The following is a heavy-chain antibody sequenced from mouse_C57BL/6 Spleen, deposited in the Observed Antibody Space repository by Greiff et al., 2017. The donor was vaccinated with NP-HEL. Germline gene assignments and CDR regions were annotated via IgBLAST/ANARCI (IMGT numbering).Heavy chain of an antibody. D-gene: IGHD3-2*02. J-gene: IGHJ3*01. CDR2: IYPGNSDT. CDR3: TRFWVDGETAQATGFAY. V-gene: IGHV1-5*01. CDR1: GYTFTSYW. Sequence: EVQLQQSGTVLARPGASVKMSCKTSGYTFTSYWMHWVKQRPGQGLEWIGAIYPGNSDTSYNQKFKGKAKLTAVTSASTAYMELSSLTNEDSAVYYCTRFWVDGETAQATGFAYWGQGTLVTVSA.